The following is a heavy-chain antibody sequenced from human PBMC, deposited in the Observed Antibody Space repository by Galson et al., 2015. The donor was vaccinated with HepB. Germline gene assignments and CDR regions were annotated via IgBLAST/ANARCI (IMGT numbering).Heavy chain of an antibody. CDR2: INRSGGST. D-gene: IGHD1-20*01. J-gene: IGHJ6*02. Sequence: SVKVSCKASGYTFTSYYIHWVRQAPGQGLEWMGIINRSGGSTSYAQKFQGRVTMTRDTSTSTVYMELSSLRSEDTAMYYCARRITGTTGGMDVWGQGTTVTVSS. V-gene: IGHV1-46*01. CDR1: GYTFTSYY. CDR3: ARRITGTTGGMDV.